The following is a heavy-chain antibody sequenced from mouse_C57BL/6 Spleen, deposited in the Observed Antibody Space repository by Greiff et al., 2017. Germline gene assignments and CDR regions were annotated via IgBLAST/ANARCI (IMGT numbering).Heavy chain of an antibody. Sequence: QVQLQQSGAELVRPGASVTLSCKASGYTFTDYEMHWVKQTPVHGLEWIGAIDPETGGTAYNQKFKGKAILTADKSSSTAYMELRSLTSEDSAVYYCTRGFITTVVAPMAYWGQGTSVTVSS. J-gene: IGHJ4*01. CDR1: GYTFTDYE. CDR2: IDPETGGT. D-gene: IGHD1-1*01. V-gene: IGHV1-15*01. CDR3: TRGFITTVVAPMAY.